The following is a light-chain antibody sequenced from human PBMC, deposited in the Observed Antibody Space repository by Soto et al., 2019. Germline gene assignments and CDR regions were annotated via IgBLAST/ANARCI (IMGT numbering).Light chain of an antibody. CDR2: GAS. V-gene: IGKV1-27*01. Sequence: DIQMTQSPSSLSASVGDRVTITCRASQGIGNSLAWYHQKPGRVPKLLIYGASTLQSGVPSRFSGSGSGTDFTLTISSLQPEDVAAYYCQKYNSVPFTFGGGTKVEIK. CDR3: QKYNSVPFT. CDR1: QGIGNS. J-gene: IGKJ4*01.